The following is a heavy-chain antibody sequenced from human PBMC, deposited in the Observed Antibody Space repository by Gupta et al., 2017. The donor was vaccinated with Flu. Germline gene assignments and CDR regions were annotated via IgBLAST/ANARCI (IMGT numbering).Heavy chain of an antibody. J-gene: IGHJ4*02. D-gene: IGHD6-6*01. CDR3: AKKYTTSSGAFFDY. Sequence: EVQLLESGGGLVQPGGSLRLSCAASGFTFSNYAMTWVRQAPGKGLEGVSTITRSADSTYYADSVKGRFTISRDNSKNTLYLEMNSLRAEDTALYYCAKKYTTSSGAFFDYWGQGSLVTVSS. CDR2: ITRSADST. V-gene: IGHV3-23*01. CDR1: GFTFSNYA.